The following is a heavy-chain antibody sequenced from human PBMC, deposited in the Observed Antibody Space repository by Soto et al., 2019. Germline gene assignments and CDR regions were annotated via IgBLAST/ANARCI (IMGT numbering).Heavy chain of an antibody. V-gene: IGHV4-31*03. Sequence: SETLSLTCTVSGGSISSGGYYWSWIRQHPGKGLEWIGYIYYSGSTYYNPSLKSRVTISVDTSKNQFSLKLSSVTAADTAVYYCARESGRAIGRGGYGRYYYYYMDVWGKGTTVTVSS. J-gene: IGHJ6*03. CDR3: ARESGRAIGRGGYGRYYYYYMDV. CDR2: IYYSGST. D-gene: IGHD5-12*01. CDR1: GGSISSGGYY.